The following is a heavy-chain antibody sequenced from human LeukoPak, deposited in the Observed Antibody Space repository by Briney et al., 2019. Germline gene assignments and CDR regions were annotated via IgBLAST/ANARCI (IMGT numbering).Heavy chain of an antibody. CDR3: ARRVTPNSFDY. CDR2: IWYDGSNK. Sequence: GRSLRLSCAASGFTFSSYGMHWVRQAPGKGLEWVAVIWYDGSNKYYADSVKGRFTISRDNSKNTLYLQMNSLRAEDTAVYYCARRVTPNSFDYWGQGTLVTVSS. J-gene: IGHJ4*02. V-gene: IGHV3-33*01. CDR1: GFTFSSYG. D-gene: IGHD2-21*02.